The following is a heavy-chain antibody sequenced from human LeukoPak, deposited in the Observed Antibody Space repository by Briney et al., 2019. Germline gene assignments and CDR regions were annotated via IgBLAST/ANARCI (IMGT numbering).Heavy chain of an antibody. CDR1: GYTFTSYG. D-gene: IGHD3-3*01. CDR3: ARDLRPANYDFWSGYWAPYYYYGMDV. V-gene: IGHV1-18*01. J-gene: IGHJ6*02. Sequence: GASVKVSCKASGYTFTSYGIGWVRQAPGQGLVWMGWISAYNGNTNYAQKLQGRVTMTTDTSTSTAYMELRSLRSDDTAVYYCARDLRPANYDFWSGYWAPYYYYGMDVWGQGTTVTVSS. CDR2: ISAYNGNT.